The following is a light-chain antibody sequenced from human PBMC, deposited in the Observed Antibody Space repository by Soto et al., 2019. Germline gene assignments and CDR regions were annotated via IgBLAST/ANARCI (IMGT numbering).Light chain of an antibody. J-gene: IGKJ4*01. V-gene: IGKV3-20*01. CDR2: GAS. CDR1: QSITNDY. Sequence: ESVLTQSPGTLSLSPGERATLSCRASQSITNDYLAWYQQKPGQAPRLRIYGASSRATGIPGRFSGSGSGTDFTLSISSLEPEDFAVYYCQHYGRYPPTFGGGTKVEIK. CDR3: QHYGRYPPT.